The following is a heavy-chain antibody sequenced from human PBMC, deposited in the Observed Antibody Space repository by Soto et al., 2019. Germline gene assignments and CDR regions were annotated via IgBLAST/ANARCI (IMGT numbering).Heavy chain of an antibody. J-gene: IGHJ6*02. V-gene: IGHV4-4*02. CDR1: GDSINNTYW. Sequence: SDPLSLTFFVSGDSINNTYWRRWVRQAPEKGLGWVGEIYHTGGRSYMPSLRGRITLSVDTSKNQFSLKLTYVTAADTAVYYCAGAVYCITANCWDDFYYYNIDVWGQGTAVTVSS. CDR2: IYHTGGR. CDR3: AGAVYCITANCWDDFYYYNIDV. D-gene: IGHD2-2*01.